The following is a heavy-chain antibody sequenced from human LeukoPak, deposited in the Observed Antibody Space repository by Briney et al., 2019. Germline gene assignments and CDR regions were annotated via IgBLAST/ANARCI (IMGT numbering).Heavy chain of an antibody. CDR2: IYYSGST. Sequence: SETLSLTCTVPGGSISSGDYYWSWIRQPPGKGLEWIGYIYYSGSTYYNPSLKSRVTISVDTSKNQFSLKLSSVTAADTAVYYCARVPYSLMEGSFDYWGQGTLVTVSS. CDR3: ARVPYSLMEGSFDY. D-gene: IGHD2-21*01. J-gene: IGHJ4*02. CDR1: GGSISSGDYY. V-gene: IGHV4-30-4*01.